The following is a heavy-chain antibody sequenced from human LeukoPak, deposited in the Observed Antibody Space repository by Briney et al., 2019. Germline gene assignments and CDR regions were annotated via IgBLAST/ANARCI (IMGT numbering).Heavy chain of an antibody. D-gene: IGHD4-11*01. CDR2: IYYSGST. CDR3: AGTTVPYRWFDP. CDR1: GGPIGSYY. J-gene: IGHJ5*02. V-gene: IGHV4-59*01. Sequence: SETLSLTCTVSGGPIGSYYWSWIRQPPGKGLEWIGYIYYSGSTNYNPSLKSRVTISVDTSKNQFSLKLSSVTAADTAVYYCAGTTVPYRWFDPWGQGTLVTVSS.